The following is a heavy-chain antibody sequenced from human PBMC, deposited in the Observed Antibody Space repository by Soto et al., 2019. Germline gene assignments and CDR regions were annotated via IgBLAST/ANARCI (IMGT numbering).Heavy chain of an antibody. D-gene: IGHD3-10*01. CDR2: IYHSGST. CDR1: GGSSSSGGYS. Sequence: PSETLSLTCAVSGGSSSSGGYSGSWIRGPPGKGLEWIGYIYHSGSTYYNPSLKSRVTISVARSKNXXSLKLSSGTAADTAVYYCARGSGSLPNGCDPWGQGTVVTV. J-gene: IGHJ5*02. CDR3: ARGSGSLPNGCDP. V-gene: IGHV4-30-2*01.